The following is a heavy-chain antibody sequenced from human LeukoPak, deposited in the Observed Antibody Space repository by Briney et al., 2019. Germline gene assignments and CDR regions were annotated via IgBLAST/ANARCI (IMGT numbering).Heavy chain of an antibody. D-gene: IGHD6-13*01. CDR1: GYTFTGYY. V-gene: IGHV1-2*06. J-gene: IGHJ6*03. CDR3: ARIAAAGKVYYYYMDV. Sequence: ASVKVSCKASGYTFTGYYMHWLRQAPGRGLEWMGRINPNSGGTNYAQKFQGRVTMTRDTSISTAYMELSRLRSDDTAVYYCARIAAAGKVYYYYMDVWGKGTTVTVSS. CDR2: INPNSGGT.